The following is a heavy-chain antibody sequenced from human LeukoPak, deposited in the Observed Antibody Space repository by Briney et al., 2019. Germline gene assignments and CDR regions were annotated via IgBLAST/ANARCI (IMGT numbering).Heavy chain of an antibody. J-gene: IGHJ3*02. Sequence: SETLSLTCTVSGGSISSYYWSWIRQPAGKGLEWIGRIYTSGSTNYNPSLKSRVTMSVDTSKNQFSLKLSSVTAADTAVYYCASEGKRRFYGAFDIWGQGTMVTVSS. CDR2: IYTSGST. D-gene: IGHD3-3*01. CDR1: GGSISSYY. CDR3: ASEGKRRFYGAFDI. V-gene: IGHV4-4*07.